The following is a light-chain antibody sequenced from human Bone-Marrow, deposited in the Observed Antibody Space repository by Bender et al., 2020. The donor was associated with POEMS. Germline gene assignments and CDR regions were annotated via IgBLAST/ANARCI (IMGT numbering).Light chain of an antibody. CDR3: SSHEAKNNLV. V-gene: IGLV2-8*01. Sequence: QSALTQPPSVSGSPGQSVTISCTGTSTDFGDYNYVSWYQQHPGKAPKLMIYEVFKRPSGVPDRYAGSKSGTTASLTESGLQAKDEAEYYCSSHEAKNNLVVGGGTKLIVL. CDR2: EVF. J-gene: IGLJ3*02. CDR1: STDFGDYNY.